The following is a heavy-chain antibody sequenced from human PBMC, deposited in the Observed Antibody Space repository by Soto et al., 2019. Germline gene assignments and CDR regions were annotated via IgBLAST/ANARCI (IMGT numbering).Heavy chain of an antibody. CDR3: ARDVSGLNWFDP. Sequence: VSLRLSCAASGFTFSSYWMHWVRQAPGKGLEWVSYISSSSSTIYYADSVKGRFTISRDNAKNSLYLQMNSLRDDDTAVYYCARDVSGLNWFDPWGQGTLVTVSS. J-gene: IGHJ5*02. CDR1: GFTFSSYW. D-gene: IGHD5-12*01. CDR2: ISSSSSTI. V-gene: IGHV3-48*02.